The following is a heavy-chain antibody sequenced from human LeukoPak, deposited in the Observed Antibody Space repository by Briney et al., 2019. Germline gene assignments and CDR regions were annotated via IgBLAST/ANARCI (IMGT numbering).Heavy chain of an antibody. D-gene: IGHD1-26*01. Sequence: GASVKVSCKASGYTFTSYDINWVRQAPGQGLEWMGRIIPIFGTANYAQKFQGRVTITTDESTSTAYMELSSLRSEDTAVYYCARDRWELLYFDYWGQGTLVTVSS. CDR2: IIPIFGTA. CDR1: GYTFTSYD. J-gene: IGHJ4*02. CDR3: ARDRWELLYFDY. V-gene: IGHV1-69*05.